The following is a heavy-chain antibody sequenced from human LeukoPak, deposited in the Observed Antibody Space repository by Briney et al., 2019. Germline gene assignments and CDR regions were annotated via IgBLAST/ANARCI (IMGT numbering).Heavy chain of an antibody. V-gene: IGHV3-30-3*01. D-gene: IGHD2-2*01. CDR3: ASLYQLLPC. CDR1: GFTFSSYA. J-gene: IGHJ4*02. CDR2: ISYDGSNK. Sequence: PGGSLRLSCAASGFTFSSYAMHWVRQAPGKGLEWVAVISYDGSNKYYADSVKGRFTISRDNSKNTLYLQMNSLRAEDTAVYYCASLYQLLPCWGQGTLVTVSS.